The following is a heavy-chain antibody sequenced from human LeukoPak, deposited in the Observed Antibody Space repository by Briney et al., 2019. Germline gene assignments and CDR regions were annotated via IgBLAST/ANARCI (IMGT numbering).Heavy chain of an antibody. J-gene: IGHJ4*02. D-gene: IGHD6-13*01. Sequence: PGGSLRLSCAASGFTVSSNYMSWVRQAPGKGLEWVSVIYSGGSTYYADSVKGRFTISRDNSKNTLYLQMNSLRAEDTAVYYCARVRRYSSSWAYYFDYWGQGTLVTASS. CDR2: IYSGGST. CDR3: ARVRRYSSSWAYYFDY. V-gene: IGHV3-66*01. CDR1: GFTVSSNY.